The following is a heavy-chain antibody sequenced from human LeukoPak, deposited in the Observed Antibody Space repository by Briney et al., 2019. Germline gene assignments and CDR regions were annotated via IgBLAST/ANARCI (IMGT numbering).Heavy chain of an antibody. CDR2: IYPDDFDT. Sequence: GESLKISCKASGYXFTSYWISWVRQMPGKGLEWKGVIYPDDFDTRYSPSFQGQVTISADKSISTAFLQWSSLKASDTAIYYCARHGKLSASRNWFDPWGQGTLVTVSS. J-gene: IGHJ5*02. V-gene: IGHV5-51*01. CDR1: GYXFTSYW. D-gene: IGHD1-26*01. CDR3: ARHGKLSASRNWFDP.